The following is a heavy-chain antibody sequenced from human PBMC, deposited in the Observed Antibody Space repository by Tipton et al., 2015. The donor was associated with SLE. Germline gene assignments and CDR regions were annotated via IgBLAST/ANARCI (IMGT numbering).Heavy chain of an antibody. V-gene: IGHV4-59*08. CDR1: SDSMSSYY. D-gene: IGHD3-16*01. CDR2: IYYSGST. CDR3: ARHRGDFDD. Sequence: TLSLTCTVSSDSMSSYYWSWIRQPPGKGLEWIGCIYYSGSTNYNPSLKSRLTMSVDTSKNQFSLNLSSVTAADTAVYYCARHRGDFDDWGHGTLVTVSS. J-gene: IGHJ4*01.